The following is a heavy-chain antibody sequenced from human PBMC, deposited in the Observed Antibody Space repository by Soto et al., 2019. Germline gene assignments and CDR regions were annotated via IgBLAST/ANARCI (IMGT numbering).Heavy chain of an antibody. J-gene: IGHJ4*02. V-gene: IGHV4-61*08. D-gene: IGHD5-18*01. CDR2: IYDSGST. CDR3: ARMWGMKWIQLWYFDY. Sequence: PSETLSLTCIVSGNSISSADYYWTWIRQPPGKGLEWIGYIYDSGSTNYNPSLKSRVTISVDTSKNQFSLKLSSVTAADTAVYYCARMWGMKWIQLWYFDYWGQGTLVTVSS. CDR1: GNSISSADYY.